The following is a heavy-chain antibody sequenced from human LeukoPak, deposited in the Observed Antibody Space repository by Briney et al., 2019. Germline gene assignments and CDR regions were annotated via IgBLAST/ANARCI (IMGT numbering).Heavy chain of an antibody. Sequence: ASVKVSCKASGYTFNRYGISWVRQAPGQGLEWMGWIGSYNGNTNYAQKLQGRVTMTTDTSTSTAYMELRSLKSDDTAVYYCALTGYSRGAFDIWGQGTMVTVSS. CDR3: ALTGYSRGAFDI. CDR2: IGSYNGNT. V-gene: IGHV1-18*01. D-gene: IGHD3-9*01. CDR1: GYTFNRYG. J-gene: IGHJ3*02.